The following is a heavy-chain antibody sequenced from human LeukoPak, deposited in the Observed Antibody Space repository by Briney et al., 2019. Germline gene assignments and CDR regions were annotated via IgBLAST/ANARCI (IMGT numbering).Heavy chain of an antibody. CDR2: ISGTGGHT. J-gene: IGHJ6*03. CDR3: AKGNYFDSSGYYYYYNYYMDV. Sequence: GGSLRLSRAASGFIFNTYAMSWVRQAPGKGPEWVSAISGTGGHTYYAGSVRGRLTISRDNSKNTLYLQMNSLRVEDTAVYYCAKGNYFDSSGYYYYYNYYMDVWGKGTTVTVSS. CDR1: GFIFNTYA. D-gene: IGHD3-22*01. V-gene: IGHV3-23*01.